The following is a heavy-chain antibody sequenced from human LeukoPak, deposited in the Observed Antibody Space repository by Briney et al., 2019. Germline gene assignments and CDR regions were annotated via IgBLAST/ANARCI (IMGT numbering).Heavy chain of an antibody. Sequence: PGGSLRLSCAASGFTFSNYGMYWVRQAPGKGLEWVTFIPFDGSNKYYADSVKGRFTISRDNSKNTLYLQMNSLRAEDTAVYYCAKGLRIVVVPAAIKWFDPWGQGTLVTVSS. CDR1: GFTFSNYG. V-gene: IGHV3-30*02. J-gene: IGHJ5*02. CDR3: AKGLRIVVVPAAIKWFDP. CDR2: IPFDGSNK. D-gene: IGHD2-2*01.